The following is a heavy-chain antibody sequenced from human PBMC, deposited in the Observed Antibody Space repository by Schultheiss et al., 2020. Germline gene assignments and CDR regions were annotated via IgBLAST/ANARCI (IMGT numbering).Heavy chain of an antibody. V-gene: IGHV4-34*01. CDR3: ARRGSSGTWYYFDY. D-gene: IGHD1-1*01. CDR1: GGSFSGYY. CDR2: INHSGST. Sequence: SATLSLTCAVYGGSFSGYYWSWIRQPPGKGLEWIGEINHSGSTNYSPSLKSRVTMSVDKSKNQFSLKLNSVTAADTAVYYCARRGSSGTWYYFDYWGQGTLVTGSS. J-gene: IGHJ4*02.